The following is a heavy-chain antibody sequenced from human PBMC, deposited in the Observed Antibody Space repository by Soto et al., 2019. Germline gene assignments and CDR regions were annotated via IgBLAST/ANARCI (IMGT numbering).Heavy chain of an antibody. V-gene: IGHV3-30-3*01. J-gene: IGHJ4*02. CDR2: ISYDGSNK. D-gene: IGHD5-12*01. Sequence: PGGSLRLSCAASGFTFSSYAMHWVRQAPGKGLEWVAVISYDGSNKYYADSVKGRFTISRDNSKNTLYLQMNSLRAEDTAVYYCARSPHSGYDYFDYWRQGTLVTVPS. CDR3: ARSPHSGYDYFDY. CDR1: GFTFSSYA.